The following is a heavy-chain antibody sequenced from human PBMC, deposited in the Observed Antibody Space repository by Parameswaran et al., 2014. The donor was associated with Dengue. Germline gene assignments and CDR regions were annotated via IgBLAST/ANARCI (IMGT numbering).Heavy chain of an antibody. D-gene: IGHD3-3*01. CDR3: ARGTVGFLEWLDYYYYYMDV. CDR2: IYYSGST. Sequence: VRQAPGKGLEWIGYIYYSGSTNYNPSLKSRVTISVDTSKNQFSLKLSSVTAADTAVYYCARGTVGFLEWLDYYYYYMDVWGKGTTVTVSS. V-gene: IGHV4-59*01. J-gene: IGHJ6*03.